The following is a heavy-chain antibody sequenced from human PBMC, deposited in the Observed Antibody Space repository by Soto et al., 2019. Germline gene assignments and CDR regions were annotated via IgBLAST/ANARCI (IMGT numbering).Heavy chain of an antibody. D-gene: IGHD1-20*01. CDR2: VSSSSAYI. CDR1: GFTFSTYS. Sequence: EVQLVESGGDLVKPGGSLRLSCADCGFTFSTYSIIWVRQAPGRGLEWVSAVSSSSAYIFYADSVKGRFTIARDNANNAPYLEMTSLSAEDTSGYYCARGGPEITRHLDYWGQGTLVTVSS. J-gene: IGHJ4*02. CDR3: ARGGPEITRHLDY. V-gene: IGHV3-21*01.